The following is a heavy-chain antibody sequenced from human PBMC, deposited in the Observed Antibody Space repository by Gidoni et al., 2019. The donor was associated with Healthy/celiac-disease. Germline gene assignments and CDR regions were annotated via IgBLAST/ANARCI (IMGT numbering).Heavy chain of an antibody. V-gene: IGHV2-26*01. CDR3: ARISSGWYGDY. J-gene: IGHJ4*02. CDR1: GFSLSNARMG. D-gene: IGHD6-19*01. Sequence: QVTLKASGPVLVKPPEPLPLTCTVSGFSLSNARMGVSWIRQPPGKALEWLAHIFSNDEKSYSTSLKSRLTISKDTSKSQVVLTMTNMDPVDTATYYCARISSGWYGDYWGQGTLVTVSS. CDR2: IFSNDEK.